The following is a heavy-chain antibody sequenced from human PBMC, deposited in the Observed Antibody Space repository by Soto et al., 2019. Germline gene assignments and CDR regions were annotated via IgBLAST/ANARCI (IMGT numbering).Heavy chain of an antibody. CDR2: ISYSGNT. CDR3: AGLRGYAGSPIDY. J-gene: IGHJ4*02. Sequence: PSETLSLTCTVSGGSIISGYWSWIRQPPGKGLEWIGYISYSGNTNYNPSLKSRVTMSVDTPKNQFFLRLSSVTTADTAVYYCAGLRGYAGSPIDYWGQGTLVTVSS. V-gene: IGHV4-59*01. CDR1: GGSIISGY. D-gene: IGHD2-15*01.